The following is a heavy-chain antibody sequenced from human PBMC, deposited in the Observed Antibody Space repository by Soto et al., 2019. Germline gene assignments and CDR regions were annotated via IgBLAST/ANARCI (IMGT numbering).Heavy chain of an antibody. V-gene: IGHV1-69*01. Sequence: QVQVVQSGVEVRRPGSSVKVSCKASGDTFKNCVISWVRQAPGQGLAGMGGIIPLFGTTDFAQRFQGRLTITTDESTTTAYMELSRMRSEDTATYYCAAELGFGKLSVVWGQGTTVLVSS. CDR3: AAELGFGKLSVV. CDR1: GDTFKNCV. CDR2: IIPLFGTT. D-gene: IGHD3-10*01. J-gene: IGHJ6*02.